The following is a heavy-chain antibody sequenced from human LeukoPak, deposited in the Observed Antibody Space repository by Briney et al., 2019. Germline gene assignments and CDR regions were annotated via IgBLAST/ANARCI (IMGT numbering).Heavy chain of an antibody. V-gene: IGHV4-59*01. CDR1: GGSISSYY. Sequence: SETLSLNCTVSGGSISSYYWSWIRQPPGKGLESIGYIYYSGSTNYNPSLQSRVAISVGTSKSQFSLKLSPVTAADTAVYYCARTILWGLGFDPWSQGTLVTVSS. CDR2: IYYSGST. CDR3: ARTILWGLGFDP. J-gene: IGHJ5*02. D-gene: IGHD2-21*01.